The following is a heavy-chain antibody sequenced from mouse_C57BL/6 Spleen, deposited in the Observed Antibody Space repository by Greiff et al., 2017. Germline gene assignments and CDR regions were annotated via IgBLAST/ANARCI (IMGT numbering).Heavy chain of an antibody. J-gene: IGHJ4*01. CDR2: INYDGSST. V-gene: IGHV5-16*01. CDR1: GFTFSDYY. CDR3: ARESYDYYAMDY. D-gene: IGHD1-1*01. Sequence: EVKLMESEGGLVQPGSSMKLSCTASGFTFSDYYMAWVRQVPEKGLEWVANINYDGSSTYYLDSLKSRFIISRDNAKNILYLQMSSLKSEDTATYYCARESYDYYAMDYWGQGTSVTVSS.